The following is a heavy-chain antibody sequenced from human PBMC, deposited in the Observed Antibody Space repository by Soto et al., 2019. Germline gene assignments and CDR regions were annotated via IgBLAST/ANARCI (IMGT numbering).Heavy chain of an antibody. J-gene: IGHJ4*02. CDR1: GYTLTELS. D-gene: IGHD4-17*01. V-gene: IGHV1-24*01. CDR3: ARDTAPYGDYPFDY. Sequence: GASVKVSCKVSGYTLTELSMHWVRQAPGKGLEWMGSFDPEDGETIYAQKFQGRVTMTRDTSTSTVYMELSSLRSEDTAVYYCARDTAPYGDYPFDYWGQGTLATVSS. CDR2: FDPEDGET.